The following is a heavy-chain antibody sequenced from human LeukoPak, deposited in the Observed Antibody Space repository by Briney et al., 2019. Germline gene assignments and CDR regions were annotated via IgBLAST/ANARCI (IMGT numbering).Heavy chain of an antibody. D-gene: IGHD6-13*01. CDR1: GFTFSSYE. CDR2: ISSSGSTI. V-gene: IGHV3-48*03. J-gene: IGHJ4*02. Sequence: GGSLRLSCAASGFTFSSYEMNWVRQAPGKGLEWVSYISSSGSTIYYADSVKGRFTISRDNAKNSLYLQMNSLRAEDTAVYYCARVGSSSWSDPDDYWGQGTLVTVSS. CDR3: ARVGSSSWSDPDDY.